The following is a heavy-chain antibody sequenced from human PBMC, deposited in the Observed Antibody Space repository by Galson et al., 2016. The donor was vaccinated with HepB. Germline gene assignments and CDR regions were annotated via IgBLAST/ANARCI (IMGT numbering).Heavy chain of an antibody. V-gene: IGHV3-7*03. CDR3: AREGPHSAFDI. Sequence: SLRLSCAASGFTFSDYWMSWVRQAPGKGLEWVINIKQDGGRSDYVDSVKGRFTISRDNAKRSLYLQMNSLRAEDTGVYYCAREGPHSAFDIWGQWTMVTVSS. CDR2: IKQDGGRS. J-gene: IGHJ3*02. CDR1: GFTFSDYW.